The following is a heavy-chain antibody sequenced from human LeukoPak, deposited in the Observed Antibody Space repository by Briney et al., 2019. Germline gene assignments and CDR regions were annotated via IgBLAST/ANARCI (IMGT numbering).Heavy chain of an antibody. CDR2: IYYSGST. CDR1: GGSISSYY. V-gene: IGHV4-59*01. J-gene: IGHJ6*03. D-gene: IGHD3-10*01. CDR3: ARWAHYYGSGSFSYYYYYMDV. Sequence: SETLSLTCTVSGGSISSYYWSWIRQPPGKGLEWIGYIYYSGSTNYNPSLKSRVTISVDTSKNQFSLKLSSVTAADTAVYYCARWAHYYGSGSFSYYYYYMDVWGKGTTVTISS.